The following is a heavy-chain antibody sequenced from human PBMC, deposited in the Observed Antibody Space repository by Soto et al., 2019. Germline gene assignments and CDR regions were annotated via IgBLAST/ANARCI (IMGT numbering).Heavy chain of an antibody. J-gene: IGHJ6*02. Sequence: TLSLTCAVSGGSISSGGYSWSWIRQPPGKGLEWIGYIYHSGSTYYNPSLKSRVTISVDRSKNQFSLKLSSVTAADTAMYYCARGMGYCSGGSCYYYYGMDVWGQGTTVTVSS. D-gene: IGHD2-15*01. CDR2: IYHSGST. V-gene: IGHV4-30-2*01. CDR3: ARGMGYCSGGSCYYYYGMDV. CDR1: GGSISSGGYS.